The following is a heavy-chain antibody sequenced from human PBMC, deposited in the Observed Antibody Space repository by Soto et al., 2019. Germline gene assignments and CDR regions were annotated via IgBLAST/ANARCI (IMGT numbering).Heavy chain of an antibody. Sequence: SVKVSCKTSSYTFSSYGITWVRQAPGQPLEWLEWISVYSEGTNYAQKFQGRVSMTTDTSKTTAYMELRSLRYDETAVYCWARVLLGAVGWFGPWGQGTLVNDS. D-gene: IGHD3-10*01. CDR3: ARVLLGAVGWFGP. CDR2: ISVYSEGT. CDR1: SYTFSSYG. J-gene: IGHJ5*02. V-gene: IGHV1-18*01.